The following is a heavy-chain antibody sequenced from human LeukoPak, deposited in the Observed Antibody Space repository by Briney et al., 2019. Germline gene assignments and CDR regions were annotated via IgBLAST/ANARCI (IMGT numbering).Heavy chain of an antibody. V-gene: IGHV5-51*01. CDR1: GYSFTSYW. Sequence: GESLKISCKGSGYSFTSYWIGWVRQMPGKGLEWMGIIYPGDSDTRYSPSSQGQVTISADKSISTAYLQWSSLKASDTAMYYCVRDYVWGSYVKPPGATDWYFDLWGRGTLVTVSS. CDR3: VRDYVWGSYVKPPGATDWYFDL. J-gene: IGHJ2*01. D-gene: IGHD3-16*01. CDR2: IYPGDSDT.